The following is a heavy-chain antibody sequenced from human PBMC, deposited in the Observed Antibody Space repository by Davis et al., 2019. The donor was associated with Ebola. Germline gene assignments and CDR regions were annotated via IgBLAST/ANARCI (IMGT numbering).Heavy chain of an antibody. CDR3: ARHLDGDFYSDY. CDR2: IYSSGTT. D-gene: IGHD2-21*02. V-gene: IGHV4-39*01. J-gene: IGHJ4*02. Sequence: MPSETLSLTCTVSGDSLSRSYYYWGWIRQPPGKGLEWIGSIYSSGTTYNNPSLKSRVTLSVDKSKKQFSLNLRSVTAADMGVYYCARHLDGDFYSDYWGQGTLVTVSS. CDR1: GDSLSRSYYY.